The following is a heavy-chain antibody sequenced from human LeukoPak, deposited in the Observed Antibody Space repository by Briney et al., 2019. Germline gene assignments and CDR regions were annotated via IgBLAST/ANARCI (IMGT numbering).Heavy chain of an antibody. CDR1: GYTFTNHY. V-gene: IGHV1-46*01. CDR3: AREFAMRYYYGSGSYLTSRPFDY. J-gene: IGHJ4*02. Sequence: GASVKVSCKASGYTFTNHYMHWVRQAPGQGLEWLGIIRPSGDITNYAQRFQGRVTMTRDTSTSTVYMELSSLRSEDTAVYYCAREFAMRYYYGSGSYLTSRPFDYWGQGTLVTVSS. CDR2: IRPSGDIT. D-gene: IGHD3-10*01.